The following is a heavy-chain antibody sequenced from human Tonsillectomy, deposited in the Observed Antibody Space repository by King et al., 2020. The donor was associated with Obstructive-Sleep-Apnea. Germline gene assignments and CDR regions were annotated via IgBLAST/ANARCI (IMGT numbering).Heavy chain of an antibody. J-gene: IGHJ4*02. CDR2: IFSNDEK. D-gene: IGHD3-16*02. Sequence: TLKESGPVLVKPPETLTLTCTVSGFSLSNARMGVSWIRQPPGKALEWLAHIFSNDEKSYSTSLKSRLTISKDTSKSQVVLTMTNMDPVDTATYYFARISPYDYVWGSYRAYYFDYWGQGTLVTVSS. CDR1: GFSLSNARMG. CDR3: ARISPYDYVWGSYRAYYFDY. V-gene: IGHV2-26*01.